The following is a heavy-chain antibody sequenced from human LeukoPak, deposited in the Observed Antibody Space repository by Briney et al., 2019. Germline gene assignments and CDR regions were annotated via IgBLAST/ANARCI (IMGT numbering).Heavy chain of an antibody. V-gene: IGHV4-61*08. Sequence: SETLSLTCTVSGGSISSGGYYWSWIRQPPGKGLEWIGYIYYSGSTNYNPSLKSRVTMSVDTSKNQFSLKLSSVTAADTAVYYCARAITMVRGPLGFDPWGQGTLVTVSS. CDR2: IYYSGST. CDR1: GGSISSGGYY. J-gene: IGHJ5*02. CDR3: ARAITMVRGPLGFDP. D-gene: IGHD3-10*01.